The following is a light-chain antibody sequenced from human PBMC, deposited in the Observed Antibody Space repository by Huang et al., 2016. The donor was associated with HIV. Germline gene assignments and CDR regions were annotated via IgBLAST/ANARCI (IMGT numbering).Light chain of an antibody. J-gene: IGKJ5*01. Sequence: DIQMTQSPSSLSASVGDSVTITCRASHDISDYINWYRQKPGKVPELLIYAASRLHSGVPSRFSGSGFGTDFTLSISTLQPEDFATYYCQQSYRNPFTFGQGTRLEIK. CDR3: QQSYRNPFT. CDR1: HDISDY. V-gene: IGKV1-39*01. CDR2: AAS.